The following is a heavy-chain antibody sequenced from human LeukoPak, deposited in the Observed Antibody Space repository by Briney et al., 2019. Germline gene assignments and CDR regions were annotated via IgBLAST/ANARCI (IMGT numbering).Heavy chain of an antibody. CDR1: GYSISSGYY. CDR3: ARVLPPVYAAGSNDPNWFDP. CDR2: IYHSGST. Sequence: PSETLSLTCTVSGYSISSGYYWGWIRQPPGKGLEWIGSIYHSGSTYYNPSLKSRVTISVDTSKNQFSLKLSSVTAADTAVYYCARVLPPVYAAGSNDPNWFDPWGQGTLVTVSS. V-gene: IGHV4-38-2*02. J-gene: IGHJ5*02. D-gene: IGHD6-13*01.